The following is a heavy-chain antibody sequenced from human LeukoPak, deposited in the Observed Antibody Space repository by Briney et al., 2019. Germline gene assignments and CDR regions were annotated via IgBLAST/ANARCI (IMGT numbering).Heavy chain of an antibody. CDR1: GFTFSSYA. Sequence: GGSLRLSCAASGFTFSSYAMHWVRQAPGKGLEWVAVISYDGSNKYYADSVKGRFTISRDNSKNTLYLQMNSLRAEGTAVYYCARRIAVAGYDYWGQGTLVTVSS. CDR2: ISYDGSNK. D-gene: IGHD6-19*01. CDR3: ARRIAVAGYDY. J-gene: IGHJ4*02. V-gene: IGHV3-30*01.